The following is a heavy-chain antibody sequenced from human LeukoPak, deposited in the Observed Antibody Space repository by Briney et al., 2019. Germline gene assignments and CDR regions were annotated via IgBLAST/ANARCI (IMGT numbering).Heavy chain of an antibody. V-gene: IGHV3-48*01. Sequence: GGSLRLSCAASGFTFSSYSMNWVRQAPGKGLEWVSYISSSSSTIYYADSVKGRFTISRDNSKNTLYLQMNSLRAEDTAVYYCAKYASDWGQGTLVTVSS. CDR2: ISSSSSTI. CDR3: AKYASD. J-gene: IGHJ4*02. CDR1: GFTFSSYS. D-gene: IGHD2-2*01.